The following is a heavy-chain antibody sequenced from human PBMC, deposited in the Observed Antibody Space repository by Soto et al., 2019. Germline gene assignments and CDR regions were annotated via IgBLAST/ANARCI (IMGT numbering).Heavy chain of an antibody. V-gene: IGHV3-48*01. J-gene: IGHJ6*04. CDR1: GFTFSSYS. Sequence: EVQLVESGGGLVQPGGSLRLSCAASGFTFSSYSMNWVRQAPGKGLEWVSYISSSSSTIYYADSVKGRFNISRDNAKNSLYLQMNRLRGEETGGYYCARRCSSSWYGMDVWGKGTTVTVSS. CDR2: ISSSSSTI. D-gene: IGHD6-13*01. CDR3: ARRCSSSWYGMDV.